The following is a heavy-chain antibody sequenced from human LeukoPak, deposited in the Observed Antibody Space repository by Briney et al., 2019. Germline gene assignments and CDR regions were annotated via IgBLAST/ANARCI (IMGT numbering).Heavy chain of an antibody. Sequence: GGSLRLSCAASGFTFSDYYMSWIRQAPGKGLEWVSYISNSGSTIYYADSVKVRFTISRDNAKNSLYLQMNSLRAEDTAVYYCARVADFWSGYYGYWGQGTLVTVSS. V-gene: IGHV3-11*04. CDR2: ISNSGSTI. D-gene: IGHD3-3*01. J-gene: IGHJ4*02. CDR3: ARVADFWSGYYGY. CDR1: GFTFSDYY.